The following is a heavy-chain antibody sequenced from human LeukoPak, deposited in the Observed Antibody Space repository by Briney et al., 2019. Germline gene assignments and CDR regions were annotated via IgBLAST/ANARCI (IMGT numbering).Heavy chain of an antibody. CDR3: ARGNYYDSSGPGGY. V-gene: IGHV3-74*01. D-gene: IGHD3-22*01. J-gene: IGHJ4*02. CDR1: GFTFSSHW. CDR2: INSDGRST. Sequence: GGSLRLSCAASGFTFSSHWMHWVRQAPGKGLVWVSRINSDGRSTSYVDSVAGRFTISRDSAKNTLYLQMNSLRAEDAAVYYCARGNYYDSSGPGGYWGQGTLVTVSS.